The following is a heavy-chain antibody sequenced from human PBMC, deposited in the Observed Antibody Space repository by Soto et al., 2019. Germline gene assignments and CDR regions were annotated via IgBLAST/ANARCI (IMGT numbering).Heavy chain of an antibody. CDR1: GGSISSYY. Sequence: QVQLQESGPGLVKPSETLSLTCTVSGGSISSYYWSWIRQPPGKGLEWIGYIYYSGSTNYNPSLKSRVPISVDTSKNQVALKLSSVTAADTAVYYCAREGLTGTIGLYYYYGMDVWGQGTTVTVSS. CDR2: IYYSGST. J-gene: IGHJ6*02. CDR3: AREGLTGTIGLYYYYGMDV. D-gene: IGHD1-7*01. V-gene: IGHV4-59*01.